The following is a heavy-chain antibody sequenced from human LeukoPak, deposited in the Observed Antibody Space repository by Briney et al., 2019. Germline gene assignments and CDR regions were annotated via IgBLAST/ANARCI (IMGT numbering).Heavy chain of an antibody. J-gene: IGHJ2*01. CDR3: ARGRRDGYSGPWYFDL. CDR2: INHSGST. D-gene: IGHD5-24*01. V-gene: IGHV4-34*01. Sequence: SETLSLTCAVFVVSFTGYYWTGIRQPPGKGLEWIGEINHSGSTNYNPSLKSRVTISVDTSKNQFSLKLSSVTAADTAVYYCARGRRDGYSGPWYFDLWGRGTLVTVSS. CDR1: VVSFTGYY.